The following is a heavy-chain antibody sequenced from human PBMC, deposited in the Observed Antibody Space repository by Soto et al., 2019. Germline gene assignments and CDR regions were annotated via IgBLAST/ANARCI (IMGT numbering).Heavy chain of an antibody. CDR2: ISYDGSNK. Sequence: PGGSLRLSCAASGFTFSNYAMHWVRQAPGKGLEWVAVISYDGSNKYYADSVKGRFTISRDNSKNTLYLQMNSLRAEDTAVYYCARGVAGEETYYYYGMDVWGQGTTVTVS. V-gene: IGHV3-30-3*01. D-gene: IGHD6-19*01. CDR1: GFTFSNYA. J-gene: IGHJ6*02. CDR3: ARGVAGEETYYYYGMDV.